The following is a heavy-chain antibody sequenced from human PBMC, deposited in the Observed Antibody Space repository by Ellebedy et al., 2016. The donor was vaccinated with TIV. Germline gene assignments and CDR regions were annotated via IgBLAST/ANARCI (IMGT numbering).Heavy chain of an antibody. CDR2: ITGDGGST. CDR3: ARDPRRTMVRGVIANYYGMDV. CDR1: GFTFTIYA. Sequence: GESLKISCSASGFTFTIYAMHWVRQAPGKGLEYVSAITGDGGSTYYADSVKGRFTISRDNSKHTLYLQMSSLRAEDTAVYYCARDPRRTMVRGVIANYYGMDVWGQGTTVTVSS. V-gene: IGHV3-64D*06. J-gene: IGHJ6*02. D-gene: IGHD3-10*01.